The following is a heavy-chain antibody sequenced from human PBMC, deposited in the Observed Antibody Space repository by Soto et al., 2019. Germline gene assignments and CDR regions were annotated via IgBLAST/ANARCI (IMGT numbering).Heavy chain of an antibody. CDR1: GGSISSFF. J-gene: IGHJ3*02. CDR2: IYDSGDA. CDR3: VSSRTAFFGDALDI. V-gene: IGHV4-59*01. D-gene: IGHD3-3*01. Sequence: QVQLQQSGPGLVKPSETLSLTCSVSGGSISSFFKNWIRQAPGKGLEWIGCIYDSGDANYNPSLKSRVTISLDTYKNQFSLKLSSVTAADTAVYYCVSSRTAFFGDALDIWSRGTMVTVSS.